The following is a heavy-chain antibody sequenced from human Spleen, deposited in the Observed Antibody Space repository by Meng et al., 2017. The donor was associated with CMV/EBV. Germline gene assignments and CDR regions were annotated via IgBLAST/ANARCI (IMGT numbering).Heavy chain of an antibody. Sequence: GESLKISCAASRFTFSDYYMTWIRQAPGKGLEWVSYISSGGNTIYYADSVKGRFAISRDNAKNSVYLQMNSLRADDTAVYYCARDLGSTWDYWGQGTLVTVSS. CDR3: ARDLGSTWDY. CDR2: ISSGGNTI. J-gene: IGHJ4*02. V-gene: IGHV3-11*04. CDR1: RFTFSDYY. D-gene: IGHD7-27*01.